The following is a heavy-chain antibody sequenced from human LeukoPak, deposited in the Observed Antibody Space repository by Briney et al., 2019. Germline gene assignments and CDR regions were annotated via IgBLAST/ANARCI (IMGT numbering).Heavy chain of an antibody. CDR3: ARGCGGDCSSRPFDY. Sequence: GSLRLSCAASGFTFSTYAMHWVRPAPGKGLEFVSAISSNGGSTYYANSVKGRFTISRDNSKNTLYLQMGSLRAEDLAVYYCARGCGGDCSSRPFDYWGQGTLVTVSS. D-gene: IGHD2-21*02. J-gene: IGHJ4*02. CDR1: GFTFSTYA. V-gene: IGHV3-64*01. CDR2: ISSNGGST.